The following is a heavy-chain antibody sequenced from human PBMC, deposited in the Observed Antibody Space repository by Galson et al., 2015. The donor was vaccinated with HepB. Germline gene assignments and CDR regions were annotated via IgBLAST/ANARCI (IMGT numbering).Heavy chain of an antibody. V-gene: IGHV1-69*13. CDR3: ARGPRLSIVVVPAAMYYYYGMDV. D-gene: IGHD2-2*01. J-gene: IGHJ6*02. CDR2: IIPIFGTA. CDR1: GYTFTSYA. Sequence: SVKVSCKASGYTFTSYAMHWVRQAPGQRLEWMGGIIPIFGTANYAQKFQGRVTITADESTSTAYMELSSLRSEDTAVYYCARGPRLSIVVVPAAMYYYYGMDVWGQGTTVTVSS.